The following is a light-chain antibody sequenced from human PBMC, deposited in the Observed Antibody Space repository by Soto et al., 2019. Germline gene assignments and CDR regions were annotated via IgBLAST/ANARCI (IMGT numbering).Light chain of an antibody. CDR1: QSVGSY. V-gene: IGKV3-11*01. J-gene: IGKJ5*01. CDR2: DAS. CDR3: QQRNNWPRIT. Sequence: EVLLTQSPATLSLSPGERATLSCRASQSVGSYLAWYQQKPGQAPRLLIYDASKRATDIPTRFSGSGSGTYFTLTISSLEPEDFAVYYCQQRNNWPRITFGQGTRLEIK.